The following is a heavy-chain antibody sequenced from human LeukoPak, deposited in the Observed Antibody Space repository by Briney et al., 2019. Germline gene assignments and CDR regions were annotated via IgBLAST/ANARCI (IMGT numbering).Heavy chain of an antibody. V-gene: IGHV4-59*01. CDR1: GGSISSYY. CDR2: IYYSGST. D-gene: IGHD2-2*01. Sequence: SETLSLTCTVSGGSISSYYWSWVRQPPGKGLEGIGYIYYSGSTNYNPSLKSRGTISVDTSKNQCSQKLSSGTAAETAVYYCAKNHQIPYCSSTSCYYYWYFDLWGRGTLVTVSS. J-gene: IGHJ2*01. CDR3: AKNHQIPYCSSTSCYYYWYFDL.